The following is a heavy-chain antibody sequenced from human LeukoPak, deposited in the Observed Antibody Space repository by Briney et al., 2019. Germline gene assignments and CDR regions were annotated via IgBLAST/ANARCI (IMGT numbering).Heavy chain of an antibody. V-gene: IGHV4-59*08. CDR2: IYRSENT. J-gene: IGHJ1*01. CDR3: ARWANCGGDCYWLQH. CDR1: GGSISGYY. D-gene: IGHD2-21*02. Sequence: SETLSLTCTVSGGSISGYYWSWIRQPPGKGLEWVGHIYRSENTNYNNPSLKSRVTISVDMSKNQFSLKLRSVTAADTAVYYCARWANCGGDCYWLQHWGQGTLVTVSS.